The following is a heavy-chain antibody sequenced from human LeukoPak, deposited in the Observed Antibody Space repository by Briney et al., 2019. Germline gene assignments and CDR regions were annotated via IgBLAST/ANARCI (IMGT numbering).Heavy chain of an antibody. Sequence: SETLSLTCTVSGASMSTHYWSWLRQPPGKGLEWIGYLLDSWRTKDNPSLQSRVTLSADTSKNQFSLRLTSVAAADTAVYYCATIRRGSIYGYFDFWGQGILVTVSS. V-gene: IGHV4-59*11. J-gene: IGHJ4*02. D-gene: IGHD5-18*01. CDR1: GASMSTHY. CDR3: ATIRRGSIYGYFDF. CDR2: LLDSWRT.